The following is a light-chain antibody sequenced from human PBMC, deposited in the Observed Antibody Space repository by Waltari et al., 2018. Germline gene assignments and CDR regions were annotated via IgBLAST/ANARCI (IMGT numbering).Light chain of an antibody. Sequence: EIVLKQSPGTLSLSPGERATPSCRASQSVSSTLAWYQQKPGQAPRLLIYGASTRAAGIPDRFSGSGSGTDFSLTISRLEPEDFAVYYCQHYVRLPVTFGQGTKVEIK. CDR1: QSVSST. CDR2: GAS. V-gene: IGKV3-20*01. J-gene: IGKJ1*01. CDR3: QHYVRLPVT.